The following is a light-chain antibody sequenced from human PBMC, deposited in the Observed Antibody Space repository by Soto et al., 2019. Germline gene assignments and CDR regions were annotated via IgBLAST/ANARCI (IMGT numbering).Light chain of an antibody. V-gene: IGKV3-11*01. CDR2: DAS. J-gene: IGKJ5*01. Sequence: EIVMTQSPATLSVSPGERATLSCRASQSVSSYLAWYQQKPGQAPRLLIYDASSRATGVPARFSGSGSGTDFSLTISSLEPEDVAVYYCQQRSQWPPMTFGQGTRLEIK. CDR1: QSVSSY. CDR3: QQRSQWPPMT.